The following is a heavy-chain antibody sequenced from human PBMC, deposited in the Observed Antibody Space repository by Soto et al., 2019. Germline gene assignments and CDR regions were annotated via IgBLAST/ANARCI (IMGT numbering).Heavy chain of an antibody. J-gene: IGHJ4*02. Sequence: HLQLQESGPGLVKPSETLSLMCSVSDDSINSDKFYWGWIRQPPGKGLERIGSIYYRGNAYYNPSLQTRVTISLDKSKSQFSLKLNSVTAADSAVYFCARLEGLATISYYFDFWGPGALVTVSS. CDR3: ARLEGLATISYYFDF. D-gene: IGHD3-9*01. CDR1: DDSINSDKFY. CDR2: IYYRGNA. V-gene: IGHV4-39*01.